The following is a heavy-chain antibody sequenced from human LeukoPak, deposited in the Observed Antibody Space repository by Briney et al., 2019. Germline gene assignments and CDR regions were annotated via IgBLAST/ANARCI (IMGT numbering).Heavy chain of an antibody. J-gene: IGHJ4*02. CDR2: ISNSDSTI. CDR1: GFTFSSCS. CDR3: SRRFDS. Sequence: GESLRLSCAASGFTFSSCSMNWVRQAPGKGLEWVSYISNSDSTIYYADSVKGRFTISRDNAKNSLYLQMNSLRAEDTAVYYCSRRFDSWGQGTLVTVSS. V-gene: IGHV3-48*01.